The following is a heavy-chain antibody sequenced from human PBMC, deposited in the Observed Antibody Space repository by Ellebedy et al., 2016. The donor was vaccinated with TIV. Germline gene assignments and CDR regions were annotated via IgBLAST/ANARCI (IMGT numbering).Heavy chain of an antibody. Sequence: GESLMISCAASGFTFSSYSMNWVRQAPGKGLEWVSSISSSSSYIYYADSVKGRFTISRDNAKNSLYLQMNSLRAEDTAVYYCARLWFGELTAFFDLWGRGTLVTVSS. CDR1: GFTFSSYS. CDR2: ISSSSSYI. CDR3: ARLWFGELTAFFDL. D-gene: IGHD3-10*01. V-gene: IGHV3-21*01. J-gene: IGHJ2*01.